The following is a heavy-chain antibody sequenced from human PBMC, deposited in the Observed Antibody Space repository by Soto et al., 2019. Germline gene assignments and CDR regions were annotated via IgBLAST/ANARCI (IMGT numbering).Heavy chain of an antibody. CDR1: GFTFSSYG. Sequence: EGSLRLSCAASGFTFSSYGMHWVRQAPGKGLEWVAVIWYDGSNKYYADSVKGRFTISRDNSKNTLYLQMNSLRAEDTAVYYCARDILRYFDWLSDYYYYGMDVWGQGTTVTVSS. D-gene: IGHD3-9*01. CDR2: IWYDGSNK. V-gene: IGHV3-33*01. CDR3: ARDILRYFDWLSDYYYYGMDV. J-gene: IGHJ6*02.